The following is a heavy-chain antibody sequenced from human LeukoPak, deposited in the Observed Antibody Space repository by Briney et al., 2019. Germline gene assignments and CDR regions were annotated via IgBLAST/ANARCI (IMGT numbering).Heavy chain of an antibody. D-gene: IGHD3-9*01. CDR3: ARDRYDILTGYSYFDY. CDR1: GFTFSSYS. Sequence: GGSLRLSCAASGFTFSSYSTDWVRQAPGKGLEWVSSISSSSSYIYYADSVKGRFTISRDNAKNSLYLQMNSLRAEDTAVYYCARDRYDILTGYSYFDYWGQGTLVTVSS. CDR2: ISSSSSYI. J-gene: IGHJ4*02. V-gene: IGHV3-21*01.